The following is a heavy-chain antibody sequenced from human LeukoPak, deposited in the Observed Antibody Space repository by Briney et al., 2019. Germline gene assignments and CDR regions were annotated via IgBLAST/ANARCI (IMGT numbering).Heavy chain of an antibody. Sequence: SETLSLTCTVFGGSISSYYWSWIRQPPGKGLEWIGYIYYSGSTNYNPSLKSRVTISVDTPKNQFSLKLSSVTAADTAVYYCARRGPYSSGWPFDYWGQGTLVTVSS. D-gene: IGHD6-19*01. CDR1: GGSISSYY. V-gene: IGHV4-59*08. CDR3: ARRGPYSSGWPFDY. CDR2: IYYSGST. J-gene: IGHJ4*02.